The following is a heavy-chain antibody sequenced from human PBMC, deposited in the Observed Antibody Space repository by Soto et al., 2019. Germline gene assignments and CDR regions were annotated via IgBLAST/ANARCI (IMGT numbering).Heavy chain of an antibody. V-gene: IGHV4-39*01. CDR1: GGSISSSSYY. J-gene: IGHJ3*02. Sequence: QLQLQESGPGLVKPSETLSLTCTVSGGSISSSSYYWGWFRQPPGKGLEWIGSIYYSGSTYYNPSLKSRVTISVDTSKNQFSLKLSSVTAADTAVYYCARCYVGAFDIWGQGTMVTVSS. CDR2: IYYSGST. CDR3: ARCYVGAFDI. D-gene: IGHD3-16*01.